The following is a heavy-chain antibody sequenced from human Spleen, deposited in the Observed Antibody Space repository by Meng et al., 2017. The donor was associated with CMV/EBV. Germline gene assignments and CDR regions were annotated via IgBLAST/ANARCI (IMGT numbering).Heavy chain of an antibody. CDR1: GYTFTGYY. D-gene: IGHD3-22*01. CDR2: INPNSGDT. J-gene: IGHJ4*02. CDR3: ARALQLSSPNYYESTTYYFDLDYFDY. Sequence: AAVKVSCKASGYTFTGYYMHWVRQAPGQGLEWMGWINPNSGDTYYAHMFQGRVTMTRDTSFNTSYMELSSLRSDDTAVYYCARALQLSSPNYYESTTYYFDLDYFDYWGQGTLVTVSS. V-gene: IGHV1-2*07.